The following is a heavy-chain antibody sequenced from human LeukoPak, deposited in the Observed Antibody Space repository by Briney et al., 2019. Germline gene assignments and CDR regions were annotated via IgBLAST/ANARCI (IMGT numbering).Heavy chain of an antibody. V-gene: IGHV3-7*01. CDR3: ARGDRGFDY. CDR2: INQEGSEK. Sequence: GGSLRLSCAPSGFTFSASWMTWVRQAPGKGLEWVTNINQEGSEKYYVDSVKGRFTNARDNDRNALYLQMNSLRTEDTAVYYCARGDRGFDYWGQGTLVTVSS. CDR1: GFTFSASW. J-gene: IGHJ4*02.